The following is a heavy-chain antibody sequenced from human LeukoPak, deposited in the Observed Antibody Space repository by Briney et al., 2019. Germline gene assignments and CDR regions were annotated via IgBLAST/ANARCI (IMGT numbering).Heavy chain of an antibody. CDR3: AKSSDGSTSFDQ. Sequence: GGSLRLSCAASGFTFSSYSMNWVRQAPGKGLEWVSSISSSSSYIYYADSVKGRFTISRDNAKNSLYLQMNSLRAEDTAVYYCAKSSDGSTSFDQWGQGTLVTVSS. CDR2: ISSSSSYI. J-gene: IGHJ4*02. V-gene: IGHV3-21*01. D-gene: IGHD2-2*01. CDR1: GFTFSSYS.